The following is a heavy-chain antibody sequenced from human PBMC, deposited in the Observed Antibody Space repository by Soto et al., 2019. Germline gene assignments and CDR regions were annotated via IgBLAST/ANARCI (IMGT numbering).Heavy chain of an antibody. Sequence: GGSLRLSCAASGFTFSSYAMSWVRQAPGKGLEWVSAISGSGGSTYYADSVKGRFTISRDNSKNTLYLQMNSLRAEDTAVYYCAKDSPFGVAPYNWFDPWGQGTLVTVSS. V-gene: IGHV3-23*01. CDR1: GFTFSSYA. J-gene: IGHJ5*02. CDR3: AKDSPFGVAPYNWFDP. CDR2: ISGSGGST. D-gene: IGHD3-3*01.